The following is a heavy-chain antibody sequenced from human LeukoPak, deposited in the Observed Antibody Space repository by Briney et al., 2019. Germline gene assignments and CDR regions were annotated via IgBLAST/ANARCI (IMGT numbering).Heavy chain of an antibody. CDR3: AQFDYYGSGSSHGY. V-gene: IGHV1-2*02. CDR2: INPNSGGT. Sequence: GASVKVSCKASGYTFTGYYMHWVRQAPGQGLEWMGWINPNSGGTNYAQKFQGRVTMTRDTSISAAYMELSRLRSDDTAVYYCAQFDYYGSGSSHGYWGQGTLVTVSS. CDR1: GYTFTGYY. J-gene: IGHJ4*02. D-gene: IGHD3-10*01.